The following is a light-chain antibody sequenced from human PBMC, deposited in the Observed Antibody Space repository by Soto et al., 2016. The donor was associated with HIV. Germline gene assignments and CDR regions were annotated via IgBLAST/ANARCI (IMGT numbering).Light chain of an antibody. CDR3: QQFGSYPRT. CDR1: QSISNW. CDR2: KAS. J-gene: IGKJ1*01. V-gene: IGKV1-5*03. Sequence: DIQMTQSPATLSASVGDRVTITCRASQSISNWMAWYQQKSGKAPKLLIYKASTLESGVPSRFSGSGSETEFTLTISSLQPDDFATYYCQQFGSYPRTFGQGTKVEIK.